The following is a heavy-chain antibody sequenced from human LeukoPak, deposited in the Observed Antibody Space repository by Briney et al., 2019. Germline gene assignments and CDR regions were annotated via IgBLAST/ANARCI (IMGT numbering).Heavy chain of an antibody. CDR1: GGSFSGHY. CDR2: IYYSGST. V-gene: IGHV4-59*11. J-gene: IGHJ4*02. Sequence: SETLSLTCAVYGGSFSGHYWSWIRQPPGKGLEWIGYIYYSGSTNYNPSLKSRVTISVDTSKNQFSLKLSSVTAADTAVYYCAREWNYVVDYWGQGTLVTVSS. D-gene: IGHD1-7*01. CDR3: AREWNYVVDY.